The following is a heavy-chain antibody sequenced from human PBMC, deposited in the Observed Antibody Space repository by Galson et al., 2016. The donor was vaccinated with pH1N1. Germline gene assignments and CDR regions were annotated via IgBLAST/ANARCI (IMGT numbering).Heavy chain of an antibody. CDR2: TRGSDGTT. CDR3: AKDLGDNIWGSYRPGD. CDR1: GFAFSNYA. V-gene: IGHV3-23*01. J-gene: IGHJ4*02. Sequence: SLRLSCAASGFAFSNYAMRWVRQAPGKGLEWVSATRGSDGTTYFADSVRGRFTVSRDHSKNTLYLQMSSLRAEDTGVYYCAKDLGDNIWGSYRPGDWGLGTLVTVSS. D-gene: IGHD3-16*02.